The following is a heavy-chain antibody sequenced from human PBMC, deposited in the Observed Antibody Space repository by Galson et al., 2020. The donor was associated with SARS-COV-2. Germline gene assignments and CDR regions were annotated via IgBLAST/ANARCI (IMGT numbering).Heavy chain of an antibody. D-gene: IGHD5-12*01. CDR2: IFHSGYT. V-gene: IGHV4-4*02. CDR3: SRIIVAAYYFSYMDV. Sequence: SETLSLTCAVSGGTISSSDWWGWVRQPPGKGPEWMGEIFHSGYTKYTPSLKSRVTMSVDTSKNQFSLKLSSVTAADTALYYCSRIIVAAYYFSYMDVWGKGTTVTVSS. J-gene: IGHJ6*03. CDR1: GGTISSSDW.